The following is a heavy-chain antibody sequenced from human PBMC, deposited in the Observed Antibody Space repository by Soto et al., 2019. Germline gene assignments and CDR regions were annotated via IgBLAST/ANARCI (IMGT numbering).Heavy chain of an antibody. V-gene: IGHV3-30-3*01. D-gene: IGHD2-8*02. CDR3: ARDLGGVGYDGMGV. J-gene: IGHJ6*02. Sequence: QVQLVESGGGVVQPGKSLRLSCAASRFTFSNYAVHWVRQAPGKGLDWVALISYDGDDKYYADSVKGRFTISRDNPRNTLYLQMGRLRAEDTAVYYCARDLGGVGYDGMGVGGQGTTVTVSS. CDR2: ISYDGDDK. CDR1: RFTFSNYA.